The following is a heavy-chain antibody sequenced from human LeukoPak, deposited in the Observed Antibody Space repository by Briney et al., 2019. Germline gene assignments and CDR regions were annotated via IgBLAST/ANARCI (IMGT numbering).Heavy chain of an antibody. Sequence: ASVKVSCKASGYTSTSYLIHWVRQAPGQRLEWMGWINVGNDNTKYSQNFQGRVTITRDTSASTAYMELSSLRSEDTAVYYCARDSIWGSGTYGFDYWGQGALVTVSS. CDR1: GYTSTSYL. CDR3: ARDSIWGSGTYGFDY. J-gene: IGHJ4*02. D-gene: IGHD1-26*01. V-gene: IGHV1-3*01. CDR2: INVGNDNT.